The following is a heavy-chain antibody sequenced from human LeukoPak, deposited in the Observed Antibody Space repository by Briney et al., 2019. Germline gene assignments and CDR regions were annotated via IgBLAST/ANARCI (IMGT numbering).Heavy chain of an antibody. CDR1: GGSTSSYY. J-gene: IGHJ5*02. Sequence: PSETLSLTCTVSGGSTSSYYWSWIRQPPGKGLEWIGYIYYSGSTNYNPSLKSRVTISVDTSKNQFSLKLSSVTAADTAVYYCARGLDITIFGVAPNWFDPWGQGTLVTVSS. CDR2: IYYSGST. CDR3: ARGLDITIFGVAPNWFDP. D-gene: IGHD3-3*01. V-gene: IGHV4-59*01.